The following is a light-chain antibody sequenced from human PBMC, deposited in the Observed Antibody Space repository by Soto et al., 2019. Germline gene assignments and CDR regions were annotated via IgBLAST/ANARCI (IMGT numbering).Light chain of an antibody. V-gene: IGKV2-28*01. J-gene: IGKJ2*01. Sequence: DMVMTQSPLSLPVTPGEPASSSCRSSQSLLHSNGYKYLDWYLQKPGQSPQLLIFLGSNRASGVPDRFSGSGSSTEVTLKISRVEGEDVGVYYCMQARQAPYTFGLGTKLYIK. CDR2: LGS. CDR1: QSLLHSNGYKY. CDR3: MQARQAPYT.